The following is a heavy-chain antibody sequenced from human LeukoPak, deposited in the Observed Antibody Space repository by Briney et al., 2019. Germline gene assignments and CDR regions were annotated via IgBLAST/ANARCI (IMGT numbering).Heavy chain of an antibody. CDR1: GYTFTGYY. CDR3: ARVGSPPVWYSSSWYYFDY. J-gene: IGHJ4*02. CDR2: INPNSGGT. V-gene: IGHV1-2*02. Sequence: ASVKVSCNASGYTFTGYYMHWVRQAPGQGLEWMGWINPNSGGTNYAQKFQGRVTMTRDTSISTAYMELSRLRSDDTAVYYCARVGSPPVWYSSSWYYFDYWGQGTLVTVSS. D-gene: IGHD6-13*01.